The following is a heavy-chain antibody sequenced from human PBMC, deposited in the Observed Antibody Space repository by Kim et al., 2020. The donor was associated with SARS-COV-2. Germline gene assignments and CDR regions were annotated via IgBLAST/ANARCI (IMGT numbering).Heavy chain of an antibody. CDR3: AILDAVDT. V-gene: IGHV3-9*01. J-gene: IGHJ3*02. Sequence: ADSEKSRFTISRDNAKNSVYLQMSSLAAEDTAFYYCAILDAVDTWGQGTEVTVSS.